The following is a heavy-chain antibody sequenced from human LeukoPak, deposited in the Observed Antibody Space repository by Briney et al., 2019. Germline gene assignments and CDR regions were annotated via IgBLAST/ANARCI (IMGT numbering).Heavy chain of an antibody. CDR2: INSDGSST. Sequence: GESLKISCAASGFTFSSYWMHWVRQAPGKGLVWVSRINSDGSSTSYADSVKGRFTISRDNVKNTLYLQMNSLRAEDTAVYYCAREQANSYYDFWSGQNSLLDYWGQGTLVTVSS. V-gene: IGHV3-74*01. D-gene: IGHD3-3*01. CDR3: AREQANSYYDFWSGQNSLLDY. J-gene: IGHJ4*02. CDR1: GFTFSSYW.